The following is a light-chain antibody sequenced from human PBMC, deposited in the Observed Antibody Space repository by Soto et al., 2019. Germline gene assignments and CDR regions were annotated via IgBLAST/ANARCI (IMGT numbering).Light chain of an antibody. Sequence: EIVLTQSPGTLSLSPGERATLSCRASQSVRSNFLAWYQQKPGQAPRLLIYGASNRATGIPDRFSGSGSGTDFTLTITRLEPEDFAMYYCQRYDSSPETFGQGTKGDIK. CDR1: QSVRSNF. V-gene: IGKV3-20*01. CDR2: GAS. J-gene: IGKJ1*01. CDR3: QRYDSSPET.